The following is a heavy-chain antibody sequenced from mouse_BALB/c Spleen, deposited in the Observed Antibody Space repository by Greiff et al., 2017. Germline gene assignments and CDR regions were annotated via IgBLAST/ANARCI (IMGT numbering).Heavy chain of an antibody. J-gene: IGHJ4*01. D-gene: IGHD2-4*01. CDR3: ARGDYDGLYAMDY. CDR2: IYPGDGDT. Sequence: QVQLQQSGAELARPGASVKLSCKASGYTFTSYWMQWVKQRPGQGLEWIGAIYPGDGDTRYTQKFKGKATLTADKSSSTAYMQLSSLASEDSAVYYCARGDYDGLYAMDYWGQGTSVTVSS. V-gene: IGHV1-87*01. CDR1: GYTFTSYW.